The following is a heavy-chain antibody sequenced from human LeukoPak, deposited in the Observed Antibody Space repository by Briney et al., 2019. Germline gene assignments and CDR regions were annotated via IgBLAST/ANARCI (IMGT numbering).Heavy chain of an antibody. V-gene: IGHV3-21*04. CDR3: AKDSRAYSSGWPY. D-gene: IGHD6-19*01. CDR2: ISSGSSYI. Sequence: GGSLRLSCAASGFTFSSYTMDWVRQAPGKGLEWVSIISSGSSYIHYADSVKGRFTISRDNAKNSLYLQMNSLRAEDTAVYYCAKDSRAYSSGWPYWGQGTLVTVSS. J-gene: IGHJ4*02. CDR1: GFTFSSYT.